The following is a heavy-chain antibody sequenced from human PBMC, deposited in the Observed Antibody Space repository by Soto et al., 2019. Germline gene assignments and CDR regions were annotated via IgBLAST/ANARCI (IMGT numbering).Heavy chain of an antibody. V-gene: IGHV2-70*11. CDR1: GFSLSTSGGC. Sequence: GSGPTLVNPTQTLTLTCTFSGFSLSTSGGCVSWIRQPPGKALEWLARIDWDDDKYYSTPPKTRLTISKDTSKNQVVLTMTNMDVVDTATYFCARVQGSAYCSGYLDSWGQGTLVTVSS. J-gene: IGHJ4*02. D-gene: IGHD2-15*01. CDR2: IDWDDDK. CDR3: ARVQGSAYCSGYLDS.